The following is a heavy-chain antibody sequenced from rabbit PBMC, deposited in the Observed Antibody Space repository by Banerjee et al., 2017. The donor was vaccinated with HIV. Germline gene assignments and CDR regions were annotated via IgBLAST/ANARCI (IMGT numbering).Heavy chain of an antibody. Sequence: QEQLEESGGDLVKPEGSLTLTCKASGFSLSNNYVMRWVRQAPGKGLEWIGYIDPVFGSTYYASWVNGRFTISSHNAQNTLYLQLNSLTAADTATYFCVRGIATMTMVIRHFNLWGQGTLVTVS. CDR3: VRGIATMTMVIRHFNL. J-gene: IGHJ4*01. CDR1: GFSLSNNYV. V-gene: IGHV1S45*01. CDR2: IDPVFGST. D-gene: IGHD2-1*01.